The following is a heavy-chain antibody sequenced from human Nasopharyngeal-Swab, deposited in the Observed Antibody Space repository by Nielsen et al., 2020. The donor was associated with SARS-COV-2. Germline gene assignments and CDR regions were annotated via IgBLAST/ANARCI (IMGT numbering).Heavy chain of an antibody. CDR1: GYSFVNHW. D-gene: IGHD5-24*01. CDR2: VYPGNSDV. CDR3: ARRAARDGYNYEVDP. J-gene: IGHJ5*02. Sequence: GGSLRLSCMASGYSFVNHWIGWVRQKPGKGLEWMGMVYPGNSDVAYSPSFQGQVTISADKSINTAYLQWSRLRPSDTGMYFCARRAARDGYNYEVDPWGQGTLVTVSS. V-gene: IGHV5-51*01.